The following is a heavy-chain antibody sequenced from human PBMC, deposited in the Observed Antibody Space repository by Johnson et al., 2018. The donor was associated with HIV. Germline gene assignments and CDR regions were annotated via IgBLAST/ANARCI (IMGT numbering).Heavy chain of an antibody. CDR3: ARGPLLWRAFDI. CDR1: GFTFSSYG. J-gene: IGHJ3*02. D-gene: IGHD3-10*01. CDR2: ISYDGSNK. Sequence: VQLVESGGGVVQPGGSLRLSCAASGFTFSSYGMHWVRQAPGKGLEWVAVISYDGSNKYYADSVKGRFTISRDNSKNSLYLQMNSLRAEDTAVYYCARGPLLWRAFDIWGQGTMVSVSS. V-gene: IGHV3-30*19.